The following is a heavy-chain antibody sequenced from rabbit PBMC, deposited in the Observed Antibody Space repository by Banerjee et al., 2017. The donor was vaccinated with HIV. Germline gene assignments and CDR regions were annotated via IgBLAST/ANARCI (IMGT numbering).Heavy chain of an antibody. CDR3: VRSFDDYGDPSYYFNL. CDR1: GFDFSSYY. CDR2: IDPIFGST. Sequence: QLKESGGGLVQPGGSLKLSCKASGFDFSSYYMSWVRQAPGKGLEWIGYIDPIFGSTYYASWVNGRFTISSHNAQNTLYLQLNSLTAADTATYFCVRSFDDYGDPSYYFNLWGPGTLVTVS. J-gene: IGHJ4*01. V-gene: IGHV1S7*01. D-gene: IGHD2-1*01.